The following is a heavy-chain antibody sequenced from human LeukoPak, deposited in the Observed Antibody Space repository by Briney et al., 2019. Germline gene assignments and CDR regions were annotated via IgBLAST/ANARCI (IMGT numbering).Heavy chain of an antibody. V-gene: IGHV3-21*06. CDR1: GFTFNSYS. D-gene: IGHD5-18*01. Sequence: GGSLRLSCSASGFTFNSYSMSGVRQAPGKGLEWVSSISSSRRQIHYAHSVKGRFTISRDNAKNSLYLQMNSLRADDSAVYYCARDPRGYSYGLDYWGQGTLVTVSS. CDR3: ARDPRGYSYGLDY. J-gene: IGHJ4*02. CDR2: ISSSRRQI.